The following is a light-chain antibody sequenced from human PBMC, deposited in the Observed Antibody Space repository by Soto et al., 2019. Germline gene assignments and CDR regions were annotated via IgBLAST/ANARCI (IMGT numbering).Light chain of an antibody. V-gene: IGKV3-11*01. CDR1: QRVKTF. Sequence: ELVLTQSPATRSLSPGERATLSCRASQRVKTFLVWYQQKRGQAPRLLIYDASNRATGIPARFSGSGSGTDFTLTISSLEPEDFAVYYCQQRSNWPPGLTFGGGTKVDIK. CDR2: DAS. J-gene: IGKJ4*01. CDR3: QQRSNWPPGLT.